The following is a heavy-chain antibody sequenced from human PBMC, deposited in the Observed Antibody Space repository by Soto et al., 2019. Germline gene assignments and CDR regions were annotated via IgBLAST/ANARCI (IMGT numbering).Heavy chain of an antibody. V-gene: IGHV4-59*12. CDR2: IYYSGST. Sequence: SETLSLTCTVSGGSISSYYWSWIRQPPGKGLEWIGYIYYSGSTNHNPSLKSRVTISVDTSKNQFSLKLSSVTAADTAVYYCARVEETTWYYYGIDVWGQGTTVTVSS. CDR3: ARVEETTWYYYGIDV. D-gene: IGHD1-7*01. J-gene: IGHJ6*02. CDR1: GGSISSYY.